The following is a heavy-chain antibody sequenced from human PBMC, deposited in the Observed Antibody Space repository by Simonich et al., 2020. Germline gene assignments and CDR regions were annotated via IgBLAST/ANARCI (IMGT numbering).Heavy chain of an antibody. CDR3: ARDQGGRAAAATDY. CDR2: SRAYNGNT. V-gene: IGHV1-18*01. Sequence: QVQLVQSGAEVKKPGASVKVSCKASGYTFTSYGISGVRQAPGQGLEWMGWSRAYNGNTNYAQKLQGRVTMTTDTSTSTAYMEMRSLRSDDTAVYYCARDQGGRAAAATDYWGQGTLVTVSS. J-gene: IGHJ4*02. CDR1: GYTFTSYG. D-gene: IGHD6-13*01.